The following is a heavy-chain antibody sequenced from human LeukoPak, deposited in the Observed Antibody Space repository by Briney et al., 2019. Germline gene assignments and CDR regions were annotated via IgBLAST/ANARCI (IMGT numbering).Heavy chain of an antibody. CDR3: ARGPPPRYSTGWYVGY. V-gene: IGHV3-48*04. CDR2: ISSSTNRM. D-gene: IGHD6-19*01. J-gene: IGHJ4*01. Sequence: GGSLRLSCAASGFTFSSYSMNWVRQAPGKGLEWVSSISSSTNRMYYTDSVKGRFTISRDNAKNSLYLQMNSLTAEDTAVYYCARGPPPRYSTGWYVGYWGQEPWSPSPQ. CDR1: GFTFSSYS.